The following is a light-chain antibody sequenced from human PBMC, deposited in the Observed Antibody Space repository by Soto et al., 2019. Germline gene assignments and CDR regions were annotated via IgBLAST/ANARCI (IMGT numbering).Light chain of an antibody. CDR2: KAS. CDR3: QQYNDNWT. Sequence: DIQMTQSPSTLSASVGDRVTITCRASQSISSWLAWYQQKPGQAPKLLIYKASTLQSGVPSRFSGSGSGTEFTLAISSLHPDDTATYYCQQYNDNWTFGQRTKLEIK. CDR1: QSISSW. V-gene: IGKV1-5*03. J-gene: IGKJ1*01.